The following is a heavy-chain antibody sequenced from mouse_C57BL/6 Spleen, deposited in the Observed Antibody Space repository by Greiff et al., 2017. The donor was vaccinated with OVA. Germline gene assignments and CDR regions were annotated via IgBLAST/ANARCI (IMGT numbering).Heavy chain of an antibody. J-gene: IGHJ2*01. D-gene: IGHD2-2*01. CDR2: IYPGDGDT. CDR1: GYAFSSSW. Sequence: VKLQESGPELVKPGASVKISCKASGYAFSSSWMNWVKQRPGKGLEWIGRIYPGDGDTNYNGKFKGKATLTADKSSSTAYMQLSSLTSEDSAVYFCARWGGLPSYYFDYWGQGTTLTVSS. CDR3: ARWGGLPSYYFDY. V-gene: IGHV1-82*01.